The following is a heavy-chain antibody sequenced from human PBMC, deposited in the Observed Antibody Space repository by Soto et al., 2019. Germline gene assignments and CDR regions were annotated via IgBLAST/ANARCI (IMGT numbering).Heavy chain of an antibody. CDR3: ARDCASTSCSVWRD. V-gene: IGHV3-23*01. D-gene: IGHD2-2*01. CDR1: GFSLNNFA. CDR2: ITSSGDKT. J-gene: IGHJ4*02. Sequence: EVQLLESGGDLVQPGGSLRLSCAASGFSLNNFAMAWVRQAPGKGLEWVSTITSSGDKTSYADSVKGRFIISRDNSKNMLYLQMNSLRVEDTALYHCARDCASTSCSVWRDWGQGTLVTVSS.